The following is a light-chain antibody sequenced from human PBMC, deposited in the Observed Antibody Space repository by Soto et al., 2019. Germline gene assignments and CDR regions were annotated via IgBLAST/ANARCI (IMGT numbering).Light chain of an antibody. CDR3: QSYDSRLSVV. Sequence: QSVLTQPPSVSGAPGQRVTISCTGSNSNIGAGFDVHWYQQLPGTTPKLLIYTNTKRPSGVPDRFSGSRSGTSASLAITGLQAEDEADYYCQSYDSRLSVVFGGGTKVTVL. J-gene: IGLJ3*02. CDR1: NSNIGAGFD. V-gene: IGLV1-40*01. CDR2: TNT.